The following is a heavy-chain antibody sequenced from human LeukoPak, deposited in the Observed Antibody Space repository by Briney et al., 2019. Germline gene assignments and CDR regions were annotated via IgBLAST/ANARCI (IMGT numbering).Heavy chain of an antibody. D-gene: IGHD6-13*01. V-gene: IGHV3-30*02. J-gene: IGHJ4*02. CDR3: APKVAAAGTVDY. CDR1: GFTFSSYG. Sequence: GGSLRLSCAASGFTFSSYGMHWVRQAPGKGLEWVAFIRYDGSNKYYADSVKGRFTISRDNSKNTLYLQMNSLRAEDTAVYYCAPKVAAAGTVDYWGQGTLVTVSS. CDR2: IRYDGSNK.